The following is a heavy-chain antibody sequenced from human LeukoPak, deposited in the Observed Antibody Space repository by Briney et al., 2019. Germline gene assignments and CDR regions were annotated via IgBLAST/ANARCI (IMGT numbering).Heavy chain of an antibody. CDR3: ARVFHPRLGGVFFNM. Sequence: ASVKVSCKASGGTFSSYGISRVRQAPGQGLEWMGWISAYNGNANYAQKLQGRVAMTTDTSTSTAYMELRSLRSDDTAVYYCARVFHPRLGGVFFNMGAKGKMVPV. CDR2: ISAYNGNA. V-gene: IGHV1-18*01. CDR1: GGTFSSYG. J-gene: IGHJ3*02. D-gene: IGHD3-16*01.